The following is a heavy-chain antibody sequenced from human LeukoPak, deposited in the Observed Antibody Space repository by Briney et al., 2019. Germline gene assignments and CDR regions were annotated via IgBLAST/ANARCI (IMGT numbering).Heavy chain of an antibody. CDR2: ISGSGGST. CDR3: AKSSYYDSSGYYREYYFDY. J-gene: IGHJ4*02. Sequence: GWSLRLSCAASGFTFSSYAMSWVRQAPGKGLEWVSAISGSGGSTYYADSVKGRFTISRDNSKNTLYLQMNSLRAEDTAVYYCAKSSYYDSSGYYREYYFDYWGQGTLVTVSS. V-gene: IGHV3-23*01. CDR1: GFTFSSYA. D-gene: IGHD3-22*01.